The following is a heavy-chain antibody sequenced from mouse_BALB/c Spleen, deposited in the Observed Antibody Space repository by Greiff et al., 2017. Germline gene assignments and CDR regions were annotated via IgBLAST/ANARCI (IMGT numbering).Heavy chain of an antibody. D-gene: IGHD2-3*01. CDR1: GYSITSDYA. CDR3: ARYDGYYGAMDY. CDR2: ISYSGST. V-gene: IGHV3-2*02. J-gene: IGHJ4*01. Sequence: EVKLMESGPGLVKPSQSLSLTCTVTGYSITSDYAWNWIRQFPGNKLEWMGYISYSGSTSYNPSLKSRISITRDTSKNQFFLQLNSVTTEDTATYYCARYDGYYGAMDYWGQGTSVTVSS.